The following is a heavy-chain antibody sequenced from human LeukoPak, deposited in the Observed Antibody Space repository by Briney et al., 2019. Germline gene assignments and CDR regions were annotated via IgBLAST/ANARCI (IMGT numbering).Heavy chain of an antibody. CDR2: IHIYRGNT. CDR1: GGTFSTYV. CDR3: ARDVGITVADSFDP. D-gene: IGHD6-13*01. J-gene: IGHJ5*02. Sequence: ASVMVSCKASGGTFSTYVISWVRQAPGQGLEWMGWIHIYRGNTNYAQKFQGRVTMTTDTSTSTVYMEVRGLRSDDTAMYYCARDVGITVADSFDPWGQGTLVTVSS. V-gene: IGHV1-18*01.